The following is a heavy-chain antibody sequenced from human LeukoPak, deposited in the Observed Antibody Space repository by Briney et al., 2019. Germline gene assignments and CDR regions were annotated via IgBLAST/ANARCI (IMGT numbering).Heavy chain of an antibody. D-gene: IGHD4-11*01. V-gene: IGHV3-23*01. Sequence: GVSLRLSCAASGFTFSTYGMHCVRQAPGKWLECVSSISGSCTTTYYADSVKGRFTSSRDNSKTPHYLQMGRLRDDDTALYSWANDNSQGDLWRQGTTVTVSS. CDR2: ISGSCTTT. CDR3: ANDNSQGDL. CDR1: GFTFSTYG. J-gene: IGHJ3*01.